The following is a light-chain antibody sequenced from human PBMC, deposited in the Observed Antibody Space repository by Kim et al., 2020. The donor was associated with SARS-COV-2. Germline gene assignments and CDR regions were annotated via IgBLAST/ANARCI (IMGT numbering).Light chain of an antibody. CDR3: QHYIRFPYT. V-gene: IGKV1-5*03. CDR2: QAS. Sequence: SASVGDRVTITCRASESIDTWLAWYQQKPGKAPNLLIYQASSLRIGVPSRFSASGSGAEFTLTISSLQPEDFATYYCQHYIRFPYTFGQGTKLEI. J-gene: IGKJ2*01. CDR1: ESIDTW.